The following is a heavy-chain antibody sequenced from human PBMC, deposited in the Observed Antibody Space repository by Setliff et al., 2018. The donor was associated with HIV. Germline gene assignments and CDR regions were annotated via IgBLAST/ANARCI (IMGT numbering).Heavy chain of an antibody. Sequence: SETLSLTCAVSGASISSSNWWRWVRQTPGKWLEWIGEIHQSGNTNYNPSLKSRVTISIDKSKNQFSLKVNSVTAADTAIYYCASRESSSGYADYWGQGALVTVSS. V-gene: IGHV4-4*02. D-gene: IGHD6-13*01. J-gene: IGHJ4*02. CDR2: IHQSGNT. CDR3: ASRESSSGYADY. CDR1: GASISSSNW.